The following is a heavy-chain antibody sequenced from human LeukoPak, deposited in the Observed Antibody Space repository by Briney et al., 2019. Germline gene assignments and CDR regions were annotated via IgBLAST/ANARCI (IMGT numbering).Heavy chain of an antibody. V-gene: IGHV4-59*08. J-gene: IGHJ4*02. D-gene: IGHD3-10*01. CDR3: ARQFGELYRGSSWAFDY. CDR1: GGSISSYY. CDR2: IYYSGST. Sequence: PSETLSLTCTVSGGSISSYYWSWIRQPPGKGLEWIGYIYYSGSTYYNPSLKSRVTISVDTSKNQFSLKLSSVTAADTAVYYCARQFGELYRGSSWAFDYWGQGTLVTVSS.